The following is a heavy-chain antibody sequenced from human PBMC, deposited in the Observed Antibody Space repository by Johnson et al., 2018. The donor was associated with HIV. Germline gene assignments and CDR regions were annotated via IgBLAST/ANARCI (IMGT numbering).Heavy chain of an antibody. V-gene: IGHV3-20*04. Sequence: VQLVESGGGVVRPGGSLRLSCAASGFTFDDYGMSWVRQAPGKGLEWVSGINWNGGSTGYADSVKGRLPISRDNSKNTLYLQMNSLRAEDTAVYYCARISYNFWSDPDAFDIWGQGTIVTVSS. D-gene: IGHD3-3*01. CDR1: GFTFDDYG. CDR2: INWNGGST. CDR3: ARISYNFWSDPDAFDI. J-gene: IGHJ3*02.